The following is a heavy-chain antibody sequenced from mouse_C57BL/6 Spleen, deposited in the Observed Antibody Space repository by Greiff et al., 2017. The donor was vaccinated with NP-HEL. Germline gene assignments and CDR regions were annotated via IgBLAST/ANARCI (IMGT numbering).Heavy chain of an antibody. J-gene: IGHJ2*01. CDR1: GYTFTSYW. V-gene: IGHV1-64*01. D-gene: IGHD4-1*01. Sequence: QVQLQQPGAELVKPGASVKLSCKASGYTFTSYWMHWVKQRPGQGLEWIGMIHPNSGSTNYNEKFKSKATLTVDKSSSTAYMQLSSLTSEDSAVYYWARGGGWDGGTFDDWGQGTTLTVSS. CDR2: IHPNSGST. CDR3: ARGGGWDGGTFDD.